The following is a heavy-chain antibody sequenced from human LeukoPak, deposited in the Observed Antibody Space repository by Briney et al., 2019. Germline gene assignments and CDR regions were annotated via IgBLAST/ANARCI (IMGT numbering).Heavy chain of an antibody. CDR3: STVYAIRGFIRGGLLDV. Sequence: ASVKVSCKVSGYTLTELSMHWGRQAPGKGHERMGGFDPEDGETIYAQQFQGRVTMTEDTSTNTAYIELSHLASEDTAVYYCSTVYAIRGFIRGGLLDVWGKGTTVTVSS. CDR1: GYTLTELS. CDR2: FDPEDGET. D-gene: IGHD3-10*01. V-gene: IGHV1-24*01. J-gene: IGHJ6*04.